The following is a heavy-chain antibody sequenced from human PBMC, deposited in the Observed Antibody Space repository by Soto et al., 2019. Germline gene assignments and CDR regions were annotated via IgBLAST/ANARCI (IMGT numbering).Heavy chain of an antibody. D-gene: IGHD2-2*01. J-gene: IGHJ5*02. V-gene: IGHV3-23*01. CDR1: GFTFSSYA. CDR3: AKSFCSSSSCFFVWVDP. Sequence: GGSLRLSCAASGFTFSSYARSWVRQAPGKGLECISLISGTGVPTLYAESVKGRFSVSRDNSKNTLFLEMNNLRVDDTAIYYCAKSFCSSSSCFFVWVDPWGPGTLVTVYS. CDR2: ISGTGVPT.